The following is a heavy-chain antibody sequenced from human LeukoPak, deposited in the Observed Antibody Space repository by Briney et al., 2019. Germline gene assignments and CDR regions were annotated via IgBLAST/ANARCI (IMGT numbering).Heavy chain of an antibody. V-gene: IGHV1-2*02. J-gene: IGHJ5*02. CDR2: INPNSGGT. CDR3: ARYPSTYYDFWSGYSSWFDP. CDR1: GYTFTGYY. Sequence: ASVKVSCKASGYTFTGYYMHWVRQAPGQGLEWMGWINPNSGGTNYAQKFQGRVTMTRDTSISTAYMGLSRLRSDDTAVYYCARYPSTYYDFWSGYSSWFDPWGQGTLVTVSS. D-gene: IGHD3-3*01.